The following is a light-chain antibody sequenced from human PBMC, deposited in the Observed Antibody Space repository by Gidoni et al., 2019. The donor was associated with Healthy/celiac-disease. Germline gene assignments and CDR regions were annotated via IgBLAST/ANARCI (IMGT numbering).Light chain of an antibody. CDR3: QSYDSSMSDWV. V-gene: IGLV1-40*01. J-gene: IGLJ3*02. CDR1: SSNIGAGYD. CDR2: GNS. Sequence: QSVLTQPPSVSGAPGQRVTISCTGSSSNIGAGYDVPWYQQLTGTAPKLLIYGNSNRPSGVPDRFSGAKSGTSASLAITGLQAEDEADYSCQSYDSSMSDWVFGGGTKLTVL.